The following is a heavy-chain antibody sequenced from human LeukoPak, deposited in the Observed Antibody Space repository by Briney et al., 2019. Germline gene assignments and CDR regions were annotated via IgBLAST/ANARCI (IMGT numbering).Heavy chain of an antibody. CDR1: GDSISSSNW. CDR3: ASPYGSGSYYHHP. Sequence: SETLSLTCAVSGDSISSSNWWSWVRQPPGKGLEWIGEIYHSGSTSYNPSLKSRVTISVDKSKNQFSLKLSSVTAADTAVYYCASPYGSGSYYHHPWGQGTLVTVSS. J-gene: IGHJ5*02. V-gene: IGHV4-4*02. D-gene: IGHD3-10*01. CDR2: IYHSGST.